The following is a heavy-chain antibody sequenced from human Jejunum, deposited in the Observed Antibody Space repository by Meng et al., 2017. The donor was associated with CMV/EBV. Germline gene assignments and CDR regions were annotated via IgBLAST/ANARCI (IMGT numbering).Heavy chain of an antibody. J-gene: IGHJ4*02. Sequence: RLSCSASVFIFTDYYMDWVRQAPGKGLEWVGRAKPKSYTTQLAASVEGRFTISRDDSKNSLFLQMNNLKTEDTALYYCVRDNWGLDYWGQGTLVTVSS. D-gene: IGHD7-27*01. CDR1: VFIFTDYY. CDR2: AKPKSYTT. CDR3: VRDNWGLDY. V-gene: IGHV3-72*01.